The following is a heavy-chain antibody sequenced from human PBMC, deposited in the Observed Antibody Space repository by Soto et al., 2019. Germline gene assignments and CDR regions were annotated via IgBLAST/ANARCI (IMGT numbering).Heavy chain of an antibody. CDR1: GFSLSTSGVG. Sequence: QITLKESGPTLVKPTQTLTLTCTFSGFSLSTSGVGVSWIRQPPGKALEWLALIYWNDDKRYSPFLKSRLIITQDTSKNQVVLTMTNMDPVDTATYYCAHTSGYRDAQLWFDYWGQGTLVTVSS. CDR2: IYWNDDK. D-gene: IGHD5-18*01. J-gene: IGHJ4*02. CDR3: AHTSGYRDAQLWFDY. V-gene: IGHV2-5*01.